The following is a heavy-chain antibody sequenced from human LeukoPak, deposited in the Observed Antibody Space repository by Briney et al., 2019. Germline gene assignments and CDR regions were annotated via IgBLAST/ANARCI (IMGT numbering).Heavy chain of an antibody. Sequence: GGSLRLSCAASGFTFSSYGMSWVRQAPGKGLEWVSAISGSGGSTYYADSVKGRFTISRDNSKNTLYLQMNSLRAEDTAVYYCAKRKQQLHYYYMDVWGKGTTVTVSS. D-gene: IGHD6-13*01. CDR3: AKRKQQLHYYYMDV. J-gene: IGHJ6*03. CDR2: ISGSGGST. V-gene: IGHV3-23*01. CDR1: GFTFSSYG.